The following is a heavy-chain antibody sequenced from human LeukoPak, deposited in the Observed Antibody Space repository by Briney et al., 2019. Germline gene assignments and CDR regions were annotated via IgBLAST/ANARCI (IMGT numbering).Heavy chain of an antibody. CDR3: ARFGYSGWNLEY. V-gene: IGHV3-7*01. D-gene: IGHD5-12*01. Sequence: PAGSLRLSCPPSAFSLRDFWMTWVRQAPGKGLPCMANINQGGRVKNYVASVKGRFTISRDDAERSLIVQMNSLTYNDTSVYYCARFGYSGWNLEYWGQGTLVTVSS. CDR2: INQGGRVK. CDR1: AFSLRDFW. J-gene: IGHJ4*02.